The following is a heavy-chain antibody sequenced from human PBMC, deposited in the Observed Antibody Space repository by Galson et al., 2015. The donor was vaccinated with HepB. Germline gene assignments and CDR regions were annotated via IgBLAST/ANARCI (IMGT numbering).Heavy chain of an antibody. CDR3: ARGGSTSCFDY. CDR2: ISSSSSYI. CDR1: GFTFSRYS. D-gene: IGHD2-2*01. J-gene: IGHJ4*02. Sequence: SLRLSCAASGFTFSRYSMHWVRQAPGKGLEWISSISSSSSYIYYADSVKGRFTISRDNAKNSLYLQMNSLRDDDTAVYYCARGGSTSCFDYWGQGTLVTVSS. V-gene: IGHV3-21*01.